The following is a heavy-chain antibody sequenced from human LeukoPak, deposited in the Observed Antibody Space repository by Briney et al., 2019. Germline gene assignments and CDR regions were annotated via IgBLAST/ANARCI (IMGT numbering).Heavy chain of an antibody. CDR2: IYTSGST. Sequence: SETLSLTCTVSGGSISSYYWSWIRQPAGKGLEWIGRIYTSGSTNYNPSLKSRVTMSVDTSKNQFSLKLSSVTAADTAVYYCARGRGSSYYYYYGMDVWGQGTTVTVSS. J-gene: IGHJ6*02. D-gene: IGHD2-15*01. V-gene: IGHV4-4*07. CDR1: GGSISSYY. CDR3: ARGRGSSYYYYYGMDV.